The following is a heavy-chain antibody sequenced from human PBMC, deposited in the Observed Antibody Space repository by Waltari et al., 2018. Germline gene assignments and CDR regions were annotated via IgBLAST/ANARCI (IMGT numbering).Heavy chain of an antibody. D-gene: IGHD2-2*01. J-gene: IGHJ4*02. CDR3: ARGWGPYCSSTSVQFDC. CDR2: VNHSGST. V-gene: IGHV4-34*01. Sequence: QVQLQQEGAGLLKPSAALSLSCAVYGGFCSGIYWRWIRQPPGKGLEWIGEVNHSGSTNYNPSLKSRVTISVDTSKNQLSLKLRSVSAADTAVYYCARGWGPYCSSTSVQFDCWGQGVMVTVAS. CDR1: GGFCSGIY.